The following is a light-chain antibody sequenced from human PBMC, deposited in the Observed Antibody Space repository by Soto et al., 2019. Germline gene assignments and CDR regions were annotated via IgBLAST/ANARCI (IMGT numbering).Light chain of an antibody. V-gene: IGKV3-11*01. CDR2: GAS. Sequence: EIVLTQSPVTLSLPPGERATLSCRASQSVSRYLGWYQQKPGQAPRLLIYGASSRATGIPDRFSGSGSGTDFTLTISSLEPEDFAVYYCQQRSNWPITFGQGTRLEIK. CDR1: QSVSRY. J-gene: IGKJ5*01. CDR3: QQRSNWPIT.